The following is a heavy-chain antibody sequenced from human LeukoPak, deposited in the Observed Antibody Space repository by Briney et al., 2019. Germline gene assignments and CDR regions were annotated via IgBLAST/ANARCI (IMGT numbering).Heavy chain of an antibody. Sequence: PSETLSLTCAVYGGSFSGYYWSWIRQPPGKGLEWIGEINHSGSTNYNPSLKSRVTISVDTSKNQFSLKLSSVTAADTAVYYCATLDSSGYYPDAFDIWGQGTMVTVSS. D-gene: IGHD3-22*01. V-gene: IGHV4-34*01. CDR1: GGSFSGYY. CDR3: ATLDSSGYYPDAFDI. J-gene: IGHJ3*02. CDR2: INHSGST.